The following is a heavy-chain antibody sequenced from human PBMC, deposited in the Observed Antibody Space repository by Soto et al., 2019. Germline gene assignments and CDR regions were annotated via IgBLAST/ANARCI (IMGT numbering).Heavy chain of an antibody. CDR1: GFTFGSYS. CDR3: ARDWASSAMGV. Sequence: RRSLRLSCAASGFTFGSYSINWVRQAPGKGLEWVSSMSRSSTYSNYADSVKGRFTVSRDNSKNTLYLQMNSLRAQHPAVSYCARDWASSAMGVWGQETPPTVPS. V-gene: IGHV3-21*01. J-gene: IGHJ6*02. D-gene: IGHD3-16*01. CDR2: MSRSSTYS.